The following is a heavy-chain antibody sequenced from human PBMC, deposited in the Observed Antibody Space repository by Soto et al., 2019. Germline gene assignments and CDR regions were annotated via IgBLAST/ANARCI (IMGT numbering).Heavy chain of an antibody. CDR1: GYSFTSYW. CDR2: IYPGDSDT. J-gene: IGHJ4*02. D-gene: IGHD3-10*01. Sequence: GESLKISCKGSGYSFTSYWIGWVRQMPGKGLEWMGIIYPGDSDTRYSPSFQGQVTIAADKSISTAYLQWSSLKASDTAMYYCARHVGYYGSGSYDDYWGQGTLVTVSS. V-gene: IGHV5-51*01. CDR3: ARHVGYYGSGSYDDY.